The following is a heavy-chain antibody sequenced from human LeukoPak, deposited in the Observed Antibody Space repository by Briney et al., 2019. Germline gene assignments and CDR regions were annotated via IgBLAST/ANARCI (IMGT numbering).Heavy chain of an antibody. CDR2: IYYSGST. V-gene: IGHV4-30-4*01. CDR1: GGSISSGDYC. Sequence: PSETLSLTCTVSGGSISSGDYCWSWIRQPPGKGLEWIGYIYYSGSTYYNPSLKSRVTISVDTSKNQFSLKLSSVTAADTAVYYCARLTAAGTEDGTMYYFDYWGQGTLVTVSS. J-gene: IGHJ4*02. D-gene: IGHD6-13*01. CDR3: ARLTAAGTEDGTMYYFDY.